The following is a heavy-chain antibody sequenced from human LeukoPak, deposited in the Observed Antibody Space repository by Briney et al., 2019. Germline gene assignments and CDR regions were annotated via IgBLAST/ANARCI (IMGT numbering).Heavy chain of an antibody. V-gene: IGHV3-9*01. Sequence: GGSLRLSCAASGFTFDDYAMHWVRQAPGKGLEWVSGISWNSGSIGYADSVKGRFTISRDNAKNSLYLQMNSLKTEDTAVYYCTRVSRSGSYSDFWGQGTLVTVSS. CDR3: TRVSRSGSYSDF. J-gene: IGHJ4*02. D-gene: IGHD3-10*01. CDR2: ISWNSGSI. CDR1: GFTFDDYA.